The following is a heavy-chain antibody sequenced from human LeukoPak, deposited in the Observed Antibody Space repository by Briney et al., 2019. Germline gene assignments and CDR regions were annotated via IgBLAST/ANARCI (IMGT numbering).Heavy chain of an antibody. CDR2: ISASGGST. J-gene: IGHJ4*02. Sequence: GGSLRLSCAASGFTFSTYGMSWVRQAPGKGLEWVSGISASGGSTYYADSVKGRFTISRDNSKNTLYLQMNSLRAEDTALYCCAKDYVSDYWGQGTLVTVSS. CDR3: AKDYVSDY. D-gene: IGHD3-16*01. CDR1: GFTFSTYG. V-gene: IGHV3-23*01.